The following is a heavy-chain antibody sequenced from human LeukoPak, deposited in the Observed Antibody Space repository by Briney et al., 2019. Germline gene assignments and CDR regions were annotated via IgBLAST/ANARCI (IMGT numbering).Heavy chain of an antibody. V-gene: IGHV3-21*06. Sequence: GGSLRLSCAASGFTFSSYWMHWVRQAPGKGLEWISSISTSSSYIYFADSVKGRFSISRDNSKNSMYLEMSSLRVEDTAVYYCMRNREPHWGQGTRVTVSS. CDR1: GFTFSSYW. J-gene: IGHJ4*02. CDR2: ISTSSSYI. CDR3: MRNREPH.